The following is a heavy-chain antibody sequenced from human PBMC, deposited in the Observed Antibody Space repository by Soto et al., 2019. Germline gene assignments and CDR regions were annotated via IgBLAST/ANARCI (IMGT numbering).Heavy chain of an antibody. Sequence: GGSLRLSCAASGFTFSSYAMHWVRQAPGKGLEWVAVISYDGSNKYYADSVKGRFTISRDNSKNTLYLQMNSLRAEDTAVYYCARGAYYYGSGSYAFDIWGPGTMVTVSS. J-gene: IGHJ3*02. CDR2: ISYDGSNK. D-gene: IGHD3-10*01. V-gene: IGHV3-30-3*01. CDR1: GFTFSSYA. CDR3: ARGAYYYGSGSYAFDI.